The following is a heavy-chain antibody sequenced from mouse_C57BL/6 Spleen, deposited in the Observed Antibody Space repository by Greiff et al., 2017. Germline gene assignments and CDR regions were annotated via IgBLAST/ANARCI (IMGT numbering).Heavy chain of an antibody. V-gene: IGHV1-80*01. CDR3: ARSTAQAYFDY. J-gene: IGHJ2*01. CDR2: MYPGDGDT. Sequence: VQLVESGAELVKPGASVKISCKASGYAFSSYWMNWVKQRPGKGLEWIGQMYPGDGDTNYNGKFKGKATLTADKSSSTAYMQLSSLTSEDSAVYFCARSTAQAYFDYWGQGTTLTVSS. CDR1: GYAFSSYW. D-gene: IGHD3-2*02.